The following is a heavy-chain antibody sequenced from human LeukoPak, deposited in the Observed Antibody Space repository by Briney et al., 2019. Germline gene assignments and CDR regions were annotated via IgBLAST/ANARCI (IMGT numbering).Heavy chain of an antibody. CDR3: TTWVGAHFDF. CDR2: IDGPTFRT. V-gene: IGHV3-23*01. D-gene: IGHD1-26*01. CDR1: GFTFSSYW. Sequence: GGSLRLSCAASGFTFSSYWMHWVRQAPGKGLVWVSTIDGPTFRTHYADSVMGRFTISRDNSKNTLYLQMNSLRAEDTAVYFCTTWVGAHFDFWGQGTLVTVSS. J-gene: IGHJ4*02.